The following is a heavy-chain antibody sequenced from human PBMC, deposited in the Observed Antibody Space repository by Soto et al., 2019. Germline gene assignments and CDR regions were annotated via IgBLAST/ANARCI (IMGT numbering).Heavy chain of an antibody. D-gene: IGHD3-22*01. V-gene: IGHV1-69*13. CDR2: IIPIFGTA. CDR1: GGTFSSYA. Sequence: SVKVSCKASGGTFSSYAISWVRQAPGQGLEWMGGIIPIFGTANYAQKFQGRVTITADESTSTAYMELSSLRSEDTAVYYCARDVGYYYDRSGYYSGYFDYWGQGTLVTVSS. CDR3: ARDVGYYYDRSGYYSGYFDY. J-gene: IGHJ4*02.